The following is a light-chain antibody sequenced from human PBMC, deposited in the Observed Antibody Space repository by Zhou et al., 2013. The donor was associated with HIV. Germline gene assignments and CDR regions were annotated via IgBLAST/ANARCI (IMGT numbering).Light chain of an antibody. CDR3: QKTYRTPFT. Sequence: DIQMTQSPTSLSASVGDRVTITCQASQDINTYLNWYQQKPGKAPKLLIYDASFLETGVPSRFSGSGSGTEFTLTISSLQPEDFATYYCQKTYRTPFTFGPGTNVDIK. J-gene: IGKJ3*01. CDR1: QDINTY. V-gene: IGKV1-39*01. CDR2: DAS.